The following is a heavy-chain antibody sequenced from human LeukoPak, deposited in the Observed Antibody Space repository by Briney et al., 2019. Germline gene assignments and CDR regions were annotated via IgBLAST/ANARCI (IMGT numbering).Heavy chain of an antibody. CDR3: AKDLSSGYSYYFDY. J-gene: IGHJ4*02. CDR1: GFIFSSYG. Sequence: GGSLRLSCAASGFIFSSYGMSWVRQAPGKGLEWVSAISGSGGSTYYADSVKGRFTISRDNSKNTLYLQMNSLRAEDTAVYYCAKDLSSGYSYYFDYWGQGTLVTVSS. CDR2: ISGSGGST. D-gene: IGHD3-22*01. V-gene: IGHV3-23*01.